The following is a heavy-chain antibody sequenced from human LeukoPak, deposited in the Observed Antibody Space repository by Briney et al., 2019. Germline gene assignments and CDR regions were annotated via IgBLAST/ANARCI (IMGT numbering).Heavy chain of an antibody. J-gene: IGHJ5*02. Sequence: SETLSLTCTVSGGSISSYYWSWIRQPAGKGLEWIGRIYTSGSTNYNPSLKSRVTMSADTSKNQFSLKLSSVTAADTAVYYCARDRIAAAKTTNWFDPWGQGTLVTVSS. CDR3: ARDRIAAAKTTNWFDP. CDR2: IYTSGST. D-gene: IGHD6-13*01. CDR1: GGSISSYY. V-gene: IGHV4-4*07.